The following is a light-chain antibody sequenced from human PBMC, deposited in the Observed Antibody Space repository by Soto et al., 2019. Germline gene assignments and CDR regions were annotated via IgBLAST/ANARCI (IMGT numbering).Light chain of an antibody. V-gene: IGKV1-27*01. CDR2: AAS. CDR3: QKYNSPPLT. Sequence: DIQMTQSPSSLSASLGDRVTITSRASQGIGVYLAWFQQRPGRVPSLLIYAASTLQSGVPSRFSGSGSGTDFTLTISSLQPEDVATYYCQKYNSPPLTFGGGTKVEIK. J-gene: IGKJ4*01. CDR1: QGIGVY.